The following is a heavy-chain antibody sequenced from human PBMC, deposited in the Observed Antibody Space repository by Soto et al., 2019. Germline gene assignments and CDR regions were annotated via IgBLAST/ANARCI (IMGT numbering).Heavy chain of an antibody. Sequence: ASVKGSCKTSGYTFASDNINWVRQATGQXLXWXGXMXPXXXTXXXXQTFQDRITLTRDTSITPAYMELSSLPSDDTAVYFCVRYGVAAAYWGQGTPVTVSS. CDR2: MXPXXXTX. CDR1: GYTFASDN. D-gene: IGHD2-8*01. J-gene: IGHJ4*02. V-gene: IGHV1-8*01. CDR3: VRYGVAAAY.